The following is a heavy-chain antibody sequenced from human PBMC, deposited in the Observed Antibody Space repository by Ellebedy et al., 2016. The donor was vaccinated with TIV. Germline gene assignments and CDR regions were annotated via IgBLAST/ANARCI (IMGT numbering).Heavy chain of an antibody. Sequence: SVKVSCXASGDTFSSSGISWVRQAPGQGLEWMGGIIPLFGTASHSQKFQGRLTITADESTTSVYMELSSLRFDDTAVYYCARTVLVENWFDPWGQGTLVTVSS. CDR1: GDTFSSSG. CDR2: IIPLFGTA. CDR3: ARTVLVENWFDP. V-gene: IGHV1-69*13. D-gene: IGHD5-24*01. J-gene: IGHJ5*02.